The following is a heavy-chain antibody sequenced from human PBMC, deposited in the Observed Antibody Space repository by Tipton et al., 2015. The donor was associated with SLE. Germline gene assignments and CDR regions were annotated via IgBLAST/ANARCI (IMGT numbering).Heavy chain of an antibody. Sequence: GSLRLSCAASGFTFRGFWMSWVRQAPGEGLEWVANIKQDGSEKYYVDSVKGRFTISRDNAKNSLYLQMNSLRAEDTAVYYCAGLYGMDVWGQGTTVTVSS. CDR2: IKQDGSEK. V-gene: IGHV3-7*01. J-gene: IGHJ6*02. CDR3: AGLYGMDV. D-gene: IGHD3-16*01. CDR1: GFTFRGFW.